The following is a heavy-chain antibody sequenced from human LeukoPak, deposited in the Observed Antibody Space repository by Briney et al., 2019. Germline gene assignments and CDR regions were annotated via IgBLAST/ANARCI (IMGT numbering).Heavy chain of an antibody. CDR1: GYTFTGYG. V-gene: IGHV1-18*01. CDR3: ARGGDNYMDY. CDR2: IRAYNGDT. Sequence: ASVKVSCKASGYTFTGYGLTWVRQVPGQGLEWMGWIRAYNGDTNYAQKFQGRVTMTTDTSTSTAYMELRSLRSDDTAVYYCARGGDNYMDYWGQGTLVTVSS. D-gene: IGHD3-10*01. J-gene: IGHJ4*02.